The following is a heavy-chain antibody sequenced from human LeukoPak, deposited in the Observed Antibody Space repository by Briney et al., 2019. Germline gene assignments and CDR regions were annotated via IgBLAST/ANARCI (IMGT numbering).Heavy chain of an antibody. J-gene: IGHJ4*02. CDR2: INPNSGGT. CDR1: GYTFTSYG. D-gene: IGHD6-19*01. V-gene: IGHV1-2*02. Sequence: ASVKVSCKASGYTFTSYGISWVRQAPGQGLEWMGWINPNSGGTNYAQKFQGRVTMTRDTSISTAYMELSRLRSDDTAVYYCASLSSGFTFDYWGQGTLVTVSS. CDR3: ASLSSGFTFDY.